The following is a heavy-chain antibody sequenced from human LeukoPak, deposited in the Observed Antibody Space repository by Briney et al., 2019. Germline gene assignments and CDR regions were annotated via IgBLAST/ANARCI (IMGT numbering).Heavy chain of an antibody. CDR1: GDSVSSNSAA. V-gene: IGHV6-1*01. J-gene: IGHJ5*02. D-gene: IGHD2-21*01. Sequence: SQTLSLTCAISGDSVSSNSAAWNWIRQSPSRGLEWLGRTVYRSKWYYDYAVSVQSRITINADTSKNQFSLHLNSATPEDTAVYYCARSTALVGDDWVDPWGQGTLVTVPS. CDR2: TVYRSKWYY. CDR3: ARSTALVGDDWVDP.